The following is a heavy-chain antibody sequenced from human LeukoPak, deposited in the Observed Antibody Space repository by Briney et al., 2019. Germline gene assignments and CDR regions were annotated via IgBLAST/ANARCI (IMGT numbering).Heavy chain of an antibody. CDR1: GGSISSSSYY. Sequence: PSETLSLTCTVSGGSISSSSYYWGWIRQPPGKGLEWIGSIYYSGSTYYNPSLKSRVTISVDTSKNQFSLKLSSVTAADTAVYYCARRGRYCSGGSCYSGWFDPWGQGTLVTVSS. CDR3: ARRGRYCSGGSCYSGWFDP. CDR2: IYYSGST. D-gene: IGHD2-15*01. V-gene: IGHV4-39*01. J-gene: IGHJ5*02.